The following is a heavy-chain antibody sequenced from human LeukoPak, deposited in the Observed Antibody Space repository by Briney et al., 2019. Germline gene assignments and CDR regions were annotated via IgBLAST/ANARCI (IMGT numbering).Heavy chain of an antibody. CDR2: IIPIFGTA. CDR3: ARAPKQRVDY. J-gene: IGHJ4*02. Sequence: GASVKVSCKASGGTFSSYAISWVRQAPGQGLEWMGGIIPIFGTASYAQKFQGRVTITTDESTSTAYMELSSLRPEDTAVYYCARAPKQRVDYWGQGTLVTVSS. D-gene: IGHD6-25*01. V-gene: IGHV1-69*05. CDR1: GGTFSSYA.